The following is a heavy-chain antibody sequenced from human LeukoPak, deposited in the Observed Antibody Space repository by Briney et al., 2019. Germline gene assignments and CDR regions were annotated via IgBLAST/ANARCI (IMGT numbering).Heavy chain of an antibody. J-gene: IGHJ4*02. V-gene: IGHV1-8*01. CDR3: ARTNPHYYGSGSFYYFDY. D-gene: IGHD3-10*01. CDR1: GYTFTIYD. Sequence: ASVKVSCKASGYTFTIYDINWVRQAPGQGLEWMGWMNPNSGNTGYAQKFQGRVTMTRNASISTAYMELSSLRSEDTAVYYCARTNPHYYGSGSFYYFDYWGQGTLVTVSS. CDR2: MNPNSGNT.